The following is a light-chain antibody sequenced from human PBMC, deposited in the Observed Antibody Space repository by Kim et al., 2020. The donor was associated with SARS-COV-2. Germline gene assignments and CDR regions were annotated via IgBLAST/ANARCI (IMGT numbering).Light chain of an antibody. CDR2: DVD. CDR3: ISYSTGYSWV. J-gene: IGLJ3*02. V-gene: IGLV2-14*03. Sequence: QSALTQPASVSGSPGQSITISCTGTSSDVGNYNYVSWYQQYPGKAPKLMIYDVDNRPSGVSNRFSGSKSGNTASLTISGLQAEDEADYFCISYSTGYSWVFGGGTQLTV. CDR1: SSDVGNYNY.